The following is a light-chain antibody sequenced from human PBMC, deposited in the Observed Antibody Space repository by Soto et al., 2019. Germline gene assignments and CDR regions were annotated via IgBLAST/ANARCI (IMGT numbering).Light chain of an antibody. CDR1: RSVSNN. CDR3: QQYSNWPRT. V-gene: IGKV3-15*01. CDR2: GAS. Sequence: EIVMTQSPATLSVSPGERATLSCRASRSVSNNLAWYQQKPGQAPRLLIDGASTRATGIPARFSGSGSGTYFTLTISSLQSEDFAVYYCQQYSNWPRTFGQGTKLEIK. J-gene: IGKJ2*01.